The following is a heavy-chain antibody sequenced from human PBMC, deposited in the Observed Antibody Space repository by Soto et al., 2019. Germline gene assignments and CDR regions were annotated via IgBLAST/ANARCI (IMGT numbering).Heavy chain of an antibody. CDR2: INHSGST. D-gene: IGHD3-3*01. J-gene: IGHJ6*02. CDR3: AREETYYDFWSGYYINYYYSGMDV. CDR1: EGKSVDHD. Sequence: HTWGVDEGKSVDHDWSWIRKKQGKGLEWIGEINHSGSTNHNPSLKSRVTISVDTSKNQFSLKLSSVTAADTAVYYCAREETYYDFWSGYYINYYYSGMDVRGQGTTVP. V-gene: IGHV4-34*01.